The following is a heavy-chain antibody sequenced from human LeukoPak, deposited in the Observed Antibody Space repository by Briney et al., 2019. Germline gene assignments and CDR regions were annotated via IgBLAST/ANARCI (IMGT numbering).Heavy chain of an antibody. CDR1: GGSISSYY. D-gene: IGHD3-22*01. J-gene: IGHJ3*02. Sequence: PSETLSLTCTVSGGSISSYYWSWIRQPPGKGLEWIGYIYYSGSTNYNPSLKSRVTISVDTSKNQLSLKLSSVTAADTAVYYCARAADYYDSSGPMIGAFDIWGQGTMVTVSS. CDR3: ARAADYYDSSGPMIGAFDI. V-gene: IGHV4-59*01. CDR2: IYYSGST.